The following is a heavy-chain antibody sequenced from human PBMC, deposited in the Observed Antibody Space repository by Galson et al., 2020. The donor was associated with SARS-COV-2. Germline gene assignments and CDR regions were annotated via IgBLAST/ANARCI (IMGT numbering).Heavy chain of an antibody. J-gene: IGHJ5*02. CDR1: GYSFTSYH. CDR3: ARDLTGFSHGDDWFDP. D-gene: IGHD4-17*01. V-gene: IGHV1-8*01. CDR2: MNPVTGNT. Sequence: GESLKISCKASGYSFTSYHINWVRQAPGQGLEWMAWMNPVTGNTHSIRKFQGRLTMTSDTSTSTAYMELSGLTPEDTAIYFCARDLTGFSHGDDWFDPWGQGTQVTVSS.